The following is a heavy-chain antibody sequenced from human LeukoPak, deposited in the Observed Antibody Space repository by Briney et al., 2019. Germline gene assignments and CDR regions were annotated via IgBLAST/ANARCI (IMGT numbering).Heavy chain of an antibody. J-gene: IGHJ4*02. D-gene: IGHD3-16*01. Sequence: GGSLRLSCAASGFTFSSYWMSWVRQAPGKGLEWVANIKQDGSEKYYVDSVKGRFTISRDNAKNSLYLQMNSLRAEDAAVYYCARERQGLARGGFSYWGQGTLVTVSS. CDR1: GFTFSSYW. V-gene: IGHV3-7*03. CDR2: IKQDGSEK. CDR3: ARERQGLARGGFSY.